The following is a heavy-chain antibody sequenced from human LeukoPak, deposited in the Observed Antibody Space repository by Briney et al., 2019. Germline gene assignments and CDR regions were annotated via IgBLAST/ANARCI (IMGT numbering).Heavy chain of an antibody. CDR1: GFTFDDYA. D-gene: IGHD6-6*01. CDR3: AKATYSSSSFNYFDY. Sequence: GVSLRLSCAASGFTFDDYARHWVRQAPGKGLEWVSGISWNSGSIGYADSVKGRFTISRDNAKNSLYLQMNSLRAEDTALYYCAKATYSSSSFNYFDYWGQGTLVTVSS. CDR2: ISWNSGSI. V-gene: IGHV3-9*01. J-gene: IGHJ4*02.